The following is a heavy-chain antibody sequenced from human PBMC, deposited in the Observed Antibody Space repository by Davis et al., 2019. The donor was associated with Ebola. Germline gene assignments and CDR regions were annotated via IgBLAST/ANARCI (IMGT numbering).Heavy chain of an antibody. CDR2: INHSGST. D-gene: IGHD3-16*01. Sequence: MPSETLSLTCAVYGGSFSGYYWSWIRQPPGKGLEWIGEINHSGSTNYNPSLKSRVTISVDTSKNQFSLKLSSVTAADTAVYYCATGEARDLYYHGMDVWGQGTTVTVSS. J-gene: IGHJ6*02. CDR1: GGSFSGYY. CDR3: ATGEARDLYYHGMDV. V-gene: IGHV4-34*01.